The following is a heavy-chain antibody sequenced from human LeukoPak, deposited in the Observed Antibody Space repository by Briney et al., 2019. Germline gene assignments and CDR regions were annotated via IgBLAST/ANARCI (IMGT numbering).Heavy chain of an antibody. V-gene: IGHV3-23*01. D-gene: IGHD2-2*01. CDR2: ISDNGGGT. CDR3: ARDPDIVVVPAAHYYYGMDV. CDR1: GFIFRNYA. J-gene: IGHJ6*02. Sequence: GGSLRLSCVASGFIFRNYAMSWVRQAPGEGLEWVSGISDNGGGTYYADSVKGRFTISRDNSKNTLYLQMNSLRAEDTAVYYCARDPDIVVVPAAHYYYGMDVWGQGTTVTVSS.